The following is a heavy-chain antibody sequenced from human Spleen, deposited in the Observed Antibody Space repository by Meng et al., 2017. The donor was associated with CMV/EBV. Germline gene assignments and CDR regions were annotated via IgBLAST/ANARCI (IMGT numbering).Heavy chain of an antibody. V-gene: IGHV4-59*12. CDR1: GGSISSYY. CDR2: IYYSGST. Sequence: SETLSLTCTVSGGSISSYYWSWIRQPPGKGLEWIGYIYYSGSTNYNPSLKSRVTISVDTSKNQFSLKLSSVSAADTAVYYYATSGWSRLLYWGQGTLVTVSS. CDR3: ATSGWSRLLY. J-gene: IGHJ4*02. D-gene: IGHD6-19*01.